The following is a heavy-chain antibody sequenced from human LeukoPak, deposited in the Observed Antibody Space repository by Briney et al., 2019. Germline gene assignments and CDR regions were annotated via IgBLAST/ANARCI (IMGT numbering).Heavy chain of an antibody. Sequence: SETLSLTCTVSGGSISSGDYYWSWIRQPPGKGLEWIGYIYYIGSAYYNPSPKSRLTISVDTSKNQFSLKLSSVTAADTAVYYCARVNYGDYDYWGQGTLVTVSS. CDR3: ARVNYGDYDY. CDR1: GGSISSGDYY. V-gene: IGHV4-30-4*08. D-gene: IGHD4-17*01. J-gene: IGHJ4*02. CDR2: IYYIGSA.